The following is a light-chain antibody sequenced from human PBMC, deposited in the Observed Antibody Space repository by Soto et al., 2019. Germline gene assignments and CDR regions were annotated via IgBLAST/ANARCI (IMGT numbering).Light chain of an antibody. CDR2: GAS. V-gene: IGKV3-20*01. CDR3: QQYGSSPPIT. J-gene: IGKJ5*01. Sequence: EIVLRQSPGTLSLSPGGRATLSCRAIQSISSIYLAWYQQKPGQAPRLLIYGASSRATGIPDRFSGSGSGTDFTLTISRLEPEDFAVYYCQQYGSSPPITFGQGTRLEI. CDR1: QSISSIY.